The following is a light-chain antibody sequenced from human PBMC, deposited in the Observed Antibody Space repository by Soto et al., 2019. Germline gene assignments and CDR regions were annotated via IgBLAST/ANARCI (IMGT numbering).Light chain of an antibody. J-gene: IGKJ4*01. CDR2: GPS. CDR1: QSVRSSF. Sequence: EIALTQSPGTLSLSPGESASLSCRASQSVRSSFFAWYQQKPGQAPRLLIYGPSTRATGIPDMFSGSGSGTDFTLTISRLEPDDFAVYYCQQYGGSVTFGGGTKVEIK. V-gene: IGKV3-20*01. CDR3: QQYGGSVT.